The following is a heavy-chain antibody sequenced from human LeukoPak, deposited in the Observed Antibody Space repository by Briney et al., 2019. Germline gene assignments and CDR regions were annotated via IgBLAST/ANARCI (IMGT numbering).Heavy chain of an antibody. CDR2: ISYDGSNK. V-gene: IGHV3-30*18. CDR3: AKDNGWDAFDI. D-gene: IGHD6-19*01. CDR1: GFTFSSYG. Sequence: GGSLRLSCAASGFTFSSYGMHWVRQAPGKGLEWVAVISYDGSNKYYADSVKGRFTISRDNSKNTLYLQMNSLRAEDTAVYYCAKDNGWDAFDIWGQGTMVTVSS. J-gene: IGHJ3*02.